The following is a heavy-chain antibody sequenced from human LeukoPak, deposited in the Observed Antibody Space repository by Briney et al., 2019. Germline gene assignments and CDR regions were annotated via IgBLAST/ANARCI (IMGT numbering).Heavy chain of an antibody. J-gene: IGHJ3*02. CDR2: ISGSGGST. CDR1: GFTVSSNY. CDR3: AKVPGYCSGGSCPGAFDI. Sequence: GGSLRLSCAASGFTVSSNYMSWVRQAPGKGLEWVSAISGSGGSTYYADSVKGRFTISRDNSKNTLYLQMNSLRAEDTAVYYCAKVPGYCSGGSCPGAFDIWGQGTMVTVSS. V-gene: IGHV3-23*01. D-gene: IGHD2-15*01.